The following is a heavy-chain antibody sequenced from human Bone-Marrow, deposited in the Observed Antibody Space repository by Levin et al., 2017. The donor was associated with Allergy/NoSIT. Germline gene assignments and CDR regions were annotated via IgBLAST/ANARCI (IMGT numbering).Heavy chain of an antibody. D-gene: IGHD4-17*01. CDR3: ASMTTVTKTYYFDF. J-gene: IGHJ4*02. CDR1: GSSINSAYS. Sequence: SETLSLTCTVSGSSINSAYSWGWVRQPPGKGLEWLVSIYSTGSTYYSPSLRSRVTISIRTSKNQFSRKLTSGTAAATAVYYCASMTTVTKTYYFDFWGPGTPVTVSS. V-gene: IGHV4-38-2*02. CDR2: IYSTGST.